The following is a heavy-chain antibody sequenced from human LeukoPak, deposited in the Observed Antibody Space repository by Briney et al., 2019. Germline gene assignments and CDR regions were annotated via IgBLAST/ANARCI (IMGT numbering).Heavy chain of an antibody. V-gene: IGHV3-23*01. D-gene: IGHD1-26*01. CDR1: GFTFDDYA. J-gene: IGHJ5*02. Sequence: GGSLRLSCAASGFTFDDYAMHWVRQAPGKGLEWVSAISGSGGSTYYADSVKGRFTISRDNSKNTLYLQMNSLRAEDTAVYYCAKVLKELHSWFDPWGQGTLVTVSS. CDR3: AKVLKELHSWFDP. CDR2: ISGSGGST.